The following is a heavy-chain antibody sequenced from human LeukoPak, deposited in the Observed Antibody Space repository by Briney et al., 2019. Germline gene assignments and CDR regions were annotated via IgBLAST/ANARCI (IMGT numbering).Heavy chain of an antibody. J-gene: IGHJ4*02. CDR2: IFHSGST. CDR1: GGSISSYY. V-gene: IGHV4-59*04. Sequence: PSETLSLTCTVSGGSISSYYWSWIRQPPGKGLEWIGSIFHSGSTYYNPSLKSRVTISVDTSKNHFSLKLSSVTAADTAIYYCARVSPYGSGTGLFDYWGQGTLVTVSS. D-gene: IGHD3-10*01. CDR3: ARVSPYGSGTGLFDY.